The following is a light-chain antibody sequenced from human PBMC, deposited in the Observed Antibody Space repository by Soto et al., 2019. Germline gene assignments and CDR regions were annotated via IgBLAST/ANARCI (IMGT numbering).Light chain of an antibody. J-gene: IGKJ1*01. Sequence: EIGLTQSPSTVSLSPGERATLSCRASQSVSSYLAWYQQKPGQAPRLLIYDASNRATGIPARFSGSGSGTDFTLTISRLEPEDFAVYYCQQYNTSPRTFGQGTKV. V-gene: IGKV3-11*01. CDR3: QQYNTSPRT. CDR1: QSVSSY. CDR2: DAS.